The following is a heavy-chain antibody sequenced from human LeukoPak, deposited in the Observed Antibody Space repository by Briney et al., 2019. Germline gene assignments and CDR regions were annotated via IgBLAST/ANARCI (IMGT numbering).Heavy chain of an antibody. CDR1: GGSFSGYY. CDR3: AGLAVAGVYYFDY. J-gene: IGHJ4*02. CDR2: INHSGST. Sequence: ASETLSLTCAVYGGSFSGYYWSWIRQPPGKGLEWIGEINHSGSTNYNPSLKSRVTISVDTSENQFSLKLSSVTAADTAVYYCAGLAVAGVYYFDYWGQGTLATVSS. V-gene: IGHV4-34*01. D-gene: IGHD6-19*01.